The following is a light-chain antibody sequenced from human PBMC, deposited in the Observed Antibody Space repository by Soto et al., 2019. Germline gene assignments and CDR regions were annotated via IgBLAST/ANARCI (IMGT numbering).Light chain of an antibody. J-gene: IGLJ2*01. V-gene: IGLV1-51*01. Sequence: QSVLTQPPSVSAAPGHNVTISCSGSSSKIASGYISWYQQIPGTAPNLIIYDDNKRPSGIPDRFSGSKSGTAATLGITGLQTGDEATYFCGTWDDTLNILIFGAGTKVTVL. CDR3: GTWDDTLNILI. CDR1: SSKIASGY. CDR2: DDN.